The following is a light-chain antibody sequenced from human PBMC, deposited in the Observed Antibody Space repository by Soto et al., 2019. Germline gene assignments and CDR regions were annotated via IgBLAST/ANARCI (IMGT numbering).Light chain of an antibody. CDR1: QDISNW. Sequence: DIQMTQSPSSVSASVGDSVTITCRASQDISNWLAWYQQKPGKAPKLLIYTASSLQSAVPSRFSGSGSGTDFTLTISGLQPEDFATYYCQQANSFPPWTFGQGTKVEIK. CDR2: TAS. CDR3: QQANSFPPWT. J-gene: IGKJ1*01. V-gene: IGKV1-12*01.